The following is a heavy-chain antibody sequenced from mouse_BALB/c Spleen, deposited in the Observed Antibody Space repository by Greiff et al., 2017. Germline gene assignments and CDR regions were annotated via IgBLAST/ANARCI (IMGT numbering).Heavy chain of an antibody. CDR3: AENYGNYGAWFAY. CDR2: INPNNGGT. CDR1: GYTFTEYT. V-gene: IGHV1-18*01. J-gene: IGHJ3*01. Sequence: SGPELVKPGASVKITCKTSGYTFTEYTMHWVKQSHGKSLEWIGGINPNNGGTSYNQKFKGKATLTVDKSSSTAYMELRSLTFEDSAVYYCAENYGNYGAWFAYWGQGTLVTVSA. D-gene: IGHD2-1*01.